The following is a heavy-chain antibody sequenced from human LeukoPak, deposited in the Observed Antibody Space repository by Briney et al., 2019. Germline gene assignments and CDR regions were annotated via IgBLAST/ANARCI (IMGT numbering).Heavy chain of an antibody. J-gene: IGHJ4*02. D-gene: IGHD1-26*01. V-gene: IGHV4-59*01. CDR2: FSYSGST. Sequence: SETLSLTCSVSGVSISTSYWIWIRQPPAKGLEWRGFFSYSGSTKYNPSLKSRVTMSVDTSKNQFSLKLSSVTAADTAVYYCARMYSGTSYYFDYWGQGTLVTVSS. CDR1: GVSISTSY. CDR3: ARMYSGTSYYFDY.